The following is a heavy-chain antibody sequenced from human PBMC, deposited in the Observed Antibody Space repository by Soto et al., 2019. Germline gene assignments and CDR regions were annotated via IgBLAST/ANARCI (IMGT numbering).Heavy chain of an antibody. Sequence: EVQLLESGGGLEQPGGSLRLSCVGSGHTFHNYAMTWVRQAPGKGLEWVSGISGSGGSTYYADSVRGRFTISRDDSKNTLYLQMNSLRAGDTAIYYCAKAWKGIGVVPATLNWGQGTLVPVSP. J-gene: IGHJ4*02. CDR1: GHTFHNYA. CDR2: ISGSGGST. V-gene: IGHV3-23*01. D-gene: IGHD2-2*01. CDR3: AKAWKGIGVVPATLN.